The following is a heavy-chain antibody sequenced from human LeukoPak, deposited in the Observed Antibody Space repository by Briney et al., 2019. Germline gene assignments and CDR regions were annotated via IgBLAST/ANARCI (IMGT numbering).Heavy chain of an antibody. CDR2: ISGSGSST. CDR1: GFTFSNYA. D-gene: IGHD3-10*01. V-gene: IGHV3-23*01. J-gene: IGHJ4*02. CDR3: ARDSHGGVDY. Sequence: GGSLRLSCAASGFTFSNYAMSWVRQAPGKGLEWVSAISGSGSSTFYPDSVKGRFTISRDNAKNTLYLQMNSLRAEDTAVYYCARDSHGGVDYWGQGTLVTVSS.